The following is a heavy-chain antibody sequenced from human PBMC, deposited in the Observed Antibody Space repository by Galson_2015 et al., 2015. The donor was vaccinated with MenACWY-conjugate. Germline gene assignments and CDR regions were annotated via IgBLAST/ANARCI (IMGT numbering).Heavy chain of an antibody. V-gene: IGHV1-3*01. CDR2: INAGNGNT. D-gene: IGHD1-26*01. CDR1: GYTFTNYA. J-gene: IGHJ5*02. CDR3: AREPTYSGSFGWFDP. Sequence: QSGAEVKKPGESLKISCKASGYTFTNYAMHWVRQAPGQRLEWMGWINAGNGNTKYSQKFQGRVTITSDTSASTAYMELSSLRSEDTAVYYCAREPTYSGSFGWFDPWGQGTLVTVSS.